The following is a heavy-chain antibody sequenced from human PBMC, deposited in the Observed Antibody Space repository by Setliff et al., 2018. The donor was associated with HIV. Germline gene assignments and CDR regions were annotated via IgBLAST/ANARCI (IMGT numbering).Heavy chain of an antibody. J-gene: IGHJ5*02. V-gene: IGHV4-39*01. CDR1: GGSISNSRYY. Sequence: PSETLSLTCTVSGGSISNSRYYWSWIRQPPGKGLEWIGSIYYSGSTYYNPSLKSRVTISVDTSKNQFSLKLSSVTAADAAVYYCASRVYYYDSSGYFREEGFDPWGQGTLVTVSS. CDR3: ASRVYYYDSSGYFREEGFDP. CDR2: IYYSGST. D-gene: IGHD3-22*01.